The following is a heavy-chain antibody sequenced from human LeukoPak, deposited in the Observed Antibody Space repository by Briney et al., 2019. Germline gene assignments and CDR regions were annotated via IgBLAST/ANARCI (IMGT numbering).Heavy chain of an antibody. V-gene: IGHV4-39*01. CDR2: IYYSGST. Sequence: KPSETLSLTCTVSGGSISSSSYYWGWIRRPPGKGLEWIGSIYYSGSTYYNPSLKSRVTISVDTSKNQFSLKLSSVTAADTAVYYCARHDTIFGVVIDYWGQGTLVTVSS. J-gene: IGHJ4*02. D-gene: IGHD3-3*01. CDR1: GGSISSSSYY. CDR3: ARHDTIFGVVIDY.